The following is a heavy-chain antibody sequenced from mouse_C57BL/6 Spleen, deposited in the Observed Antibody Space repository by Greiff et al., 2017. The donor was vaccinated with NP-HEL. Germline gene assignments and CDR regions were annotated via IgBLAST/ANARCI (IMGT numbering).Heavy chain of an antibody. V-gene: IGHV1-55*01. CDR2: IYPGSGST. CDR1: GYTFTSYW. D-gene: IGHD1-1*01. CDR3: ARRGMGYYGSSFDY. J-gene: IGHJ2*01. Sequence: VQLQQPGAELVKPGASVKMSCKASGYTFTSYWITWVKQRPGQGLEWIGDIYPGSGSTNYNEKFKSKATLTVDTSSSTAYMQLSSLTSEDSAVDYCARRGMGYYGSSFDYCGQGTTLTVSS.